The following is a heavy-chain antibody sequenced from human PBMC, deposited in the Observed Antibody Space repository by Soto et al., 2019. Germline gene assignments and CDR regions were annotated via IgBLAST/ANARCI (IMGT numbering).Heavy chain of an antibody. Sequence: QITLKESGPTLVKPTQTLTLTCTFSVFSLSTRGLGVGWIRQPPGKALEWLALIYWDDDKRYGPSLKSRLTVTKDTSKNQVVLTVTKMDPVDTGTYYCAHRGQWPRAGGYDYWGQGTLVSVSS. CDR3: AHRGQWPRAGGYDY. V-gene: IGHV2-5*05. D-gene: IGHD6-19*01. J-gene: IGHJ4*02. CDR2: IYWDDDK. CDR1: VFSLSTRGLG.